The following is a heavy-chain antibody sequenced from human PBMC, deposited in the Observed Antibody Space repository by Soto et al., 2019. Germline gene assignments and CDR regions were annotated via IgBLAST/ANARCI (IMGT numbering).Heavy chain of an antibody. CDR2: ISYDGSNK. D-gene: IGHD3-10*01. V-gene: IGHV3-30*18. CDR3: AKEHYYGSGSYSPPNYYYYMDV. J-gene: IGHJ6*03. Sequence: GGSLRLSCAASGFTFSSYGMHWVRQAPGKGLEWVAVISYDGSNKYYADSVKGRFTISRDNSKNTLYLQMNSLRAEDTAVYYCAKEHYYGSGSYSPPNYYYYMDVWGKGTTVTVSS. CDR1: GFTFSSYG.